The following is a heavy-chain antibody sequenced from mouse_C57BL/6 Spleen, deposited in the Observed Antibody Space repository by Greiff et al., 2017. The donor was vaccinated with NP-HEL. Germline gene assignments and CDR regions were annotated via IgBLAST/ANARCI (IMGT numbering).Heavy chain of an antibody. J-gene: IGHJ2*01. CDR2: IDPSDSET. Sequence: QVQLQQPGAELVRPGSSVKLSCKASGYTFTSYWMHWVKQRPIQGLEWIGNIDPSDSETHYNQKFKGKATLTVDQSSSTAYMQLNSLTSEDSAVYYCARESTMITTLFDYWGQGTTLTVSS. CDR1: GYTFTSYW. V-gene: IGHV1-52*01. CDR3: ARESTMITTLFDY. D-gene: IGHD2-4*01.